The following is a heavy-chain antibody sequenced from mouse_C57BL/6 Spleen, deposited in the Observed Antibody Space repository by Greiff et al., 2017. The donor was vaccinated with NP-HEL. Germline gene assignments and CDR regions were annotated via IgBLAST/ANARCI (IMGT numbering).Heavy chain of an antibody. CDR1: GFTFSSYA. CDR2: ISDGGSYT. J-gene: IGHJ1*03. D-gene: IGHD3-2*02. CDR3: ARDSSGYWYFDV. Sequence: EVNVVESGGGLVKPGGSLKLSCAASGFTFSSYAMSWVRQTPEKRLEWVATISDGGSYTYYPDNVKGRFTISRDNAKNNLYLQMSHLKSEDTAMYYCARDSSGYWYFDVWGTGTTVTVSS. V-gene: IGHV5-4*03.